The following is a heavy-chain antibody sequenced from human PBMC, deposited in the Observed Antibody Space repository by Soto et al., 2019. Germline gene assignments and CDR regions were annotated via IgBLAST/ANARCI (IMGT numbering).Heavy chain of an antibody. J-gene: IGHJ6*02. D-gene: IGHD4-17*01. Sequence: PSETLSLTCTVSGGSISSGGYYWSWIRQHPGKGLEWIGYIYYSGSTYYNPSLKSRVTISVDTSKNQFSLKLSSVTAADTAVYYCARAKVRYGDYNYYYYGMDVWGQGTTVTVSS. V-gene: IGHV4-31*03. CDR1: GGSISSGGYY. CDR3: ARAKVRYGDYNYYYYGMDV. CDR2: IYYSGST.